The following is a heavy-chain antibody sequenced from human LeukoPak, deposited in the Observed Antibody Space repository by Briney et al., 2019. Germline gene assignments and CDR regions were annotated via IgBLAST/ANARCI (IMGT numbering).Heavy chain of an antibody. Sequence: PGGSLRLSCAASGFTFSSYAMSWVRQAPGKGLEWVSAISGSGGGTYYADSVKGRFTISRDNSKNTLYLQMNSLRAEDTAVYYCAKFSGWYREPDYWGQGTLVTVSS. CDR3: AKFSGWYREPDY. CDR1: GFTFSSYA. J-gene: IGHJ4*02. CDR2: ISGSGGGT. V-gene: IGHV3-23*01. D-gene: IGHD6-19*01.